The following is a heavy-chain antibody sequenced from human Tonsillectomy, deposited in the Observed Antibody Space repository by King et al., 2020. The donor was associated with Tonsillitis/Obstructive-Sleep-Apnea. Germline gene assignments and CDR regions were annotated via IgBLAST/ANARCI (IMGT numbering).Heavy chain of an antibody. Sequence: QLVQSGAEVKKPGSSVKVSCKASGGTFSSNAISWVRQAPGQGLEWMGGIIPILGIANYAQKFQGRVTITADQSTSTAYMELSSLRSDDTAVYYCASQVVAVAGHPDFDYWGQGTLVTVSS. CDR3: ASQVVAVAGHPDFDY. V-gene: IGHV1-69*10. CDR2: IIPILGIA. J-gene: IGHJ4*02. D-gene: IGHD6-19*01. CDR1: GGTFSSNA.